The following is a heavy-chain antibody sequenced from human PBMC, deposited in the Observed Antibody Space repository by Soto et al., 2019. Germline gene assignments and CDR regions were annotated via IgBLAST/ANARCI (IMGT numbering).Heavy chain of an antibody. CDR3: ARRIPYRWVY. CDR1: GDSLSTDYW. J-gene: IGHJ4*02. Sequence: PSGTLSLTCTVSGDSLSTDYWWSWVRQPPGKGLEWIGEVHHSRITNYTQSLKRRVAMSVDKSNNQVSLELTSVAAADTAVSYCARRIPYRWVYRGQGTLGTLSS. CDR2: VHHSRIT. D-gene: IGHD2-21*01. V-gene: IGHV4-4*02.